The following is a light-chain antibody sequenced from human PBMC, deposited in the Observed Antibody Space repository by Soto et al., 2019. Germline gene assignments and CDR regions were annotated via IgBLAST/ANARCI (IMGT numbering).Light chain of an antibody. Sequence: DIQMTQSPSTLSASVGDRVTITCRASQSISSWLAWYQQKPGTAPKLLIYDASSLESGVPSRFSGGDSGTKFTLTISSLQPGNFATFYGQHYNSYSPTFGQGTKVDIK. CDR3: QHYNSYSPT. J-gene: IGKJ1*01. V-gene: IGKV1-5*01. CDR2: DAS. CDR1: QSISSW.